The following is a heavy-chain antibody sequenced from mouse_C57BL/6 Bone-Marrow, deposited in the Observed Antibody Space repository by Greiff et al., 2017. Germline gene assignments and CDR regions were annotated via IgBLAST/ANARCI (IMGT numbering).Heavy chain of an antibody. J-gene: IGHJ2*01. D-gene: IGHD2-4*01. CDR3: ARGRRYDYDGGY. CDR1: GYTFTSYW. Sequence: QVQLQQSGAELVKPGASVKMSCKASGYTFTSYWITWVKQRPGQGLEWIGDIYPGSGSTNYNEKFKSKATLTVDTSSSTAYMQLSSLTSEDSAVYYCARGRRYDYDGGYWGQGTTLTVSS. CDR2: IYPGSGST. V-gene: IGHV1-55*01.